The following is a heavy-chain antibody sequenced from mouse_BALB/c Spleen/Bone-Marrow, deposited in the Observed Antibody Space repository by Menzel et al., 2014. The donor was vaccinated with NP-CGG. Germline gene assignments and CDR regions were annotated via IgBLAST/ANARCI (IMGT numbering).Heavy chain of an antibody. CDR3: ALYRYDVHGYAS. Sequence: QKSGAELVKPRASTNLSWKANGFNIKDTYMHWVKQRPEQGLEWIGRIDPANGNTKYDPKFQGKATITADTSSNTAYLRLSSLTSEDTAVYYCALYRYDVHGYASWGPGTLVTVPA. CDR2: IDPANGNT. V-gene: IGHV14-3*02. CDR1: GFNIKDTY. D-gene: IGHD2-14*01. J-gene: IGHJ3*01.